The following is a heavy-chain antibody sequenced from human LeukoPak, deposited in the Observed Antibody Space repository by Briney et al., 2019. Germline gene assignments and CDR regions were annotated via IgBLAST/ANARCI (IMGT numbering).Heavy chain of an antibody. D-gene: IGHD6-19*01. CDR1: GYSISSGYY. CDR2: IYHSGST. V-gene: IGHV4-38-2*01. CDR3: ARGEYNSGWYFDY. J-gene: IGHJ4*02. Sequence: SETLSLTCAVSGYSISSGYYWGWIRQPPGKGLEWIGSIYHSGSTYYNPSLKSRITISIDTSKSQFSLKLSSVTAADTAVYYCARGEYNSGWYFDYWGQGTLVTVSS.